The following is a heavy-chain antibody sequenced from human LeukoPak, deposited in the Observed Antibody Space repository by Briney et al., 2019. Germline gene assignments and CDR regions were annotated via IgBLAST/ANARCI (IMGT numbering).Heavy chain of an antibody. J-gene: IGHJ4*02. CDR3: ARDQTPYYYDSSGKASFDY. CDR1: GFTFSSYE. D-gene: IGHD3-22*01. CDR2: ISSSGSTI. Sequence: PGGSLRLSCAASGFTFSSYEMNWVRQAPGKGLEWVSYISSSGSTIYYADSVKGRFTISRDNAKNSLYLQMNSLRAEDTAVYYCARDQTPYYYDSSGKASFDYWGQGTLVTVSS. V-gene: IGHV3-48*03.